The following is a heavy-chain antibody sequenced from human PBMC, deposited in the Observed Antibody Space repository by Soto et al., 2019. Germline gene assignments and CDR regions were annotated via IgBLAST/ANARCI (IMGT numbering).Heavy chain of an antibody. Sequence: EVQLVACGGGLVQPGGSLRLSCVASGFTFSSHWMNWVRQAPGKGLEWVANINQDGSERYYVDSVKGRFTISRDNTKNSLHLQMNSLRVEYTAVYYCEAAVGWGQAPRVTVSS. J-gene: IGHJ4*02. CDR2: INQDGSER. CDR1: GFTFSSHW. D-gene: IGHD6-19*01. V-gene: IGHV3-7*01. CDR3: EAAVG.